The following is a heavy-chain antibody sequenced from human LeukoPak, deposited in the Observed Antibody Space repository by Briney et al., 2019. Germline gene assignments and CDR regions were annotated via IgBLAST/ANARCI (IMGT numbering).Heavy chain of an antibody. CDR1: GFTFSSYA. J-gene: IGHJ6*02. Sequence: GGSLRLSCAASGFTFSSYAMHWVRQAPGKGLEWVAVISYDGSNKYYADSVRGRFTISRDNSENMLYLQMNSLRTEDTAVHYCARDRSLYYYYGMDVWGQGTTVTVSS. D-gene: IGHD3-10*01. CDR2: ISYDGSNK. CDR3: ARDRSLYYYYGMDV. V-gene: IGHV3-30*04.